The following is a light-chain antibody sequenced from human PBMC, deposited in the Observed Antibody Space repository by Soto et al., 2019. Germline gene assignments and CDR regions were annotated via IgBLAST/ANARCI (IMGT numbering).Light chain of an antibody. Sequence: DIQMTQSPSSLSASVGDRVTITCRASQSISSYLNWYQQKPGKAPNLLIYATSNLQSGVPSRFSGSGSGTDFTLTISSLQPEDFAIYYCQQSYSTPLTFGQGTKLEIK. J-gene: IGKJ2*01. CDR1: QSISSY. CDR2: ATS. V-gene: IGKV1-39*01. CDR3: QQSYSTPLT.